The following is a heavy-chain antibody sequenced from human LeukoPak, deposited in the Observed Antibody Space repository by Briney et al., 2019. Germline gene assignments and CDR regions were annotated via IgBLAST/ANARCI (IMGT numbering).Heavy chain of an antibody. V-gene: IGHV3-30-3*02. D-gene: IGHD4-17*01. CDR2: ISYDGSNK. J-gene: IGHJ4*02. Sequence: GRSLRLSCAASGFTFSSYAMNWVRQAPGKGLEWVALISYDGSNKNYADSVRGRFTISRDNSKNTLYLQMNSLRAEDTAVYYCAKHKENYGDSCLDDYWGQGTLVTVSS. CDR3: AKHKENYGDSCLDDY. CDR1: GFTFSSYA.